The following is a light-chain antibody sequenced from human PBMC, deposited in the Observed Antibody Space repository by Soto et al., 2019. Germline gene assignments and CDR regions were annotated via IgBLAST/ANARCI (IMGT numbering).Light chain of an antibody. CDR1: QDISCN. J-gene: IGKJ4*01. CDR2: AAS. V-gene: IGKV1-9*01. CDR3: QHLNTYPLT. Sequence: DIQLTQSPSFLSASVGDRVTITCRASQDISCNLAWYQQKPGKAPKLLIYAASTLQSGVPSRFSGSGSGTEFTLSISSLQPEDFATYYCQHLNTYPLTFGGGTKVEIK.